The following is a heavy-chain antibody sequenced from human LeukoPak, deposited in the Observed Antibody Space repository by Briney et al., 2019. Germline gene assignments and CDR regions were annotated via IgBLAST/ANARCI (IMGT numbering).Heavy chain of an antibody. CDR1: GFSFSSFA. V-gene: IGHV3-23*01. CDR3: TKDPNGDYVGAFDP. Sequence: HPGGSLRLSCAAPGFSFSSFAMTWVRQAPGKGLEWVSSITAGHYPTYNTDSVKGRFTISRDNSKNTLYLQMNSLRADDTAVYYCTKDPNGDYVGAFDPWGQGTPVTVSS. D-gene: IGHD4-17*01. CDR2: ITAGHYPT. J-gene: IGHJ5*02.